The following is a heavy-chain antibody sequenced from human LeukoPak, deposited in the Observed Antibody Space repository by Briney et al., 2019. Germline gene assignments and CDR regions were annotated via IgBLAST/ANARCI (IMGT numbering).Heavy chain of an antibody. CDR1: GGSISSSSYY. J-gene: IGHJ6*02. CDR2: IYNIGST. D-gene: IGHD3-16*01. V-gene: IGHV4-61*05. CDR3: ARGALNTWYGMDV. Sequence: PSETLSLTCTVSGGSISSSSYYWGWIRQPPGKGLEWIGYIYNIGSTNYNPSLKSRVTISVDTSKNQFSLELSSVTAADTAVYYCARGALNTWYGMDVWGQGTTVTVSS.